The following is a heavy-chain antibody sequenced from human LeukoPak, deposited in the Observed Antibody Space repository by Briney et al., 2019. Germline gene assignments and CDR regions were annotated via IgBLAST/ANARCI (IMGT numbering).Heavy chain of an antibody. J-gene: IGHJ4*02. V-gene: IGHV3-23*01. CDR1: GFTFSNYA. CDR3: AKWGDYDVLTGYYVSDY. Sequence: GASLRLCCGAGGFTFSNYARSGVRKARGGGVERGSAITGSGGGIYCADSMKSRFTFSRDNSKNTLYLQINRLRAQDTAVYCCAKWGDYDVLTGYYVSDYWGQGALVTVSS. CDR2: ITGSGGGI. D-gene: IGHD3-9*01.